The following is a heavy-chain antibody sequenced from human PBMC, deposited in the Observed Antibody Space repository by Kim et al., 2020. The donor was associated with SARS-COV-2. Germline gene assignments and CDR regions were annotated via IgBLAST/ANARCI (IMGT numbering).Heavy chain of an antibody. V-gene: IGHV4-59*01. J-gene: IGHJ6*03. Sequence: SETLSLTCTVSGGSISSYYWSWIRQPPGKGLEWIGYIYYSGSTNYNPSLKSRVTISVDTSKNQFSLKLSSVTAADTAVYYCARGPAGDYDYYCYYYMDVWSKGTTVTVYS. CDR3: ARGPAGDYDYYCYYYMDV. D-gene: IGHD4-17*01. CDR1: GGSISSYY. CDR2: IYYSGST.